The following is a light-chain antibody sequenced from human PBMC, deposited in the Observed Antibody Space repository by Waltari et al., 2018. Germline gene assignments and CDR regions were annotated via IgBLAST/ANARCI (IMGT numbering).Light chain of an antibody. Sequence: EIVFTLSSRPLSLSPGERANLLCRASQSISKYLVWYQQKLGQAPRLLIYGASTRATGIPDWFSGGGAGTDFSLSITRLEPEDFAVYYCQHYVRLPATFGQGTTVEI. J-gene: IGKJ1*01. V-gene: IGKV3-20*01. CDR2: GAS. CDR3: QHYVRLPAT. CDR1: QSISKY.